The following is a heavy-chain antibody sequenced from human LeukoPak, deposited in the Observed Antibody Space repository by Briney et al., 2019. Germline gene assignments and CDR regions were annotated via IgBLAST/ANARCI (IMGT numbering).Heavy chain of an antibody. J-gene: IGHJ4*02. Sequence: GGSLRLSCTASGFTVSASPIHWVRQASGQGREWVVRITGTHATAYAASVKGRFTISKDDSKSTTYLQMNSLETEDTAVYLCTSEGCRAPSCYPNAYWGQXTLATVSS. CDR3: TSEGCRAPSCYPNAY. D-gene: IGHD2-2*01. CDR1: GFTVSASP. V-gene: IGHV3-73*01. CDR2: ITGTHAT.